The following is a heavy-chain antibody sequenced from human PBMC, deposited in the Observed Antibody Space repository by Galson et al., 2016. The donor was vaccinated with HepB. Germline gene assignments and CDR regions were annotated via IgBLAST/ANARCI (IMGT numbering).Heavy chain of an antibody. CDR1: GDSVSSNSAV. Sequence: CAISGDSVSSNSAVWNRIRQSPSRGLEWLGRTYYGSNWSSDYAASVRSRITVNADTPKNQFSLHLNSVTPDDTAVYYCARAGRRQVGTGDWFDSWGQGILVTVSS. J-gene: IGHJ5*01. CDR3: ARAGRRQVGTGDWFDS. D-gene: IGHD1-1*01. V-gene: IGHV6-1*01. CDR2: TYYGSNWSS.